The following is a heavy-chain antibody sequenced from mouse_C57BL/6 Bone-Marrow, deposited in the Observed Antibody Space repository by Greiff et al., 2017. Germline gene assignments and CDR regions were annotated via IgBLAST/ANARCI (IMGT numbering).Heavy chain of an antibody. Sequence: VKLMESGAELVRPGASVKLSCKASGYTFTDYYINWVKQRPGQGLEWIARIYPGSGNTYYNEKFKGKATLTAEKSSSTAYMQLSSLTSEDSAVYFCAREREYYGSSSYWGQGTLVTVSA. CDR2: IYPGSGNT. CDR3: AREREYYGSSSY. D-gene: IGHD1-1*01. J-gene: IGHJ3*01. CDR1: GYTFTDYY. V-gene: IGHV1-76*01.